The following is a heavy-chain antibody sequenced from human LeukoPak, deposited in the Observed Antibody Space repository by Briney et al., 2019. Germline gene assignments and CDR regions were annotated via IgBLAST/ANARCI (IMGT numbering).Heavy chain of an antibody. CDR1: GFTFSYAC. CDR3: TTDAPYYGSGSYFSDFQH. V-gene: IGHV3-15*01. CDR2: IKSKTDGGTT. D-gene: IGHD3-10*01. J-gene: IGHJ1*01. Sequence: GGSLRLSCAASGFTFSYACMSWVRQAPGKGLEWVGRIKSKTDGGTTDHAAPVKGRFTISRDDSKKTLYLQMNSLKTEDTGVYYCTTDAPYYGSGSYFSDFQHWGQGTLVIVSS.